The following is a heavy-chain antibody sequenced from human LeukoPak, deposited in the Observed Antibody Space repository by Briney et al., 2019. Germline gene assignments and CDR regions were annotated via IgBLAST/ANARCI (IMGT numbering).Heavy chain of an antibody. V-gene: IGHV1-2*02. D-gene: IGHD1-26*01. J-gene: IGHJ4*02. CDR3: VRDSGGSYYYPSDY. CDR1: GYTFIGHY. CDR2: FSPKTGGS. Sequence: ASVKVSCKTSGYTFIGHYTHWVRQAPGHGLEWMGWFSPKTGGSHFAQKFRGRVAMTTDTSISTAYLELSSLRSDDTAVYYCVRDSGGSYYYPSDYRGQGTLVTVSS.